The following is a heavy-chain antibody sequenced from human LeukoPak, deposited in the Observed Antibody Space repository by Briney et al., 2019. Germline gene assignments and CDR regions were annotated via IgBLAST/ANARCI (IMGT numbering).Heavy chain of an antibody. D-gene: IGHD3-22*01. CDR3: ARDYYDSSGYYFHDAFDI. CDR1: GYSFTSHY. J-gene: IGHJ3*02. CDR2: INPSGSST. Sequence: ASVKVSCKASGYSFTSHYMHWVRQAPGQGLEWMGLINPSGSSTLYAQKFQGRVTMTRDMSTTTDYMELSSLRSEDTAVYYCARDYYDSSGYYFHDAFDIWGQGTMVTVSS. V-gene: IGHV1-46*01.